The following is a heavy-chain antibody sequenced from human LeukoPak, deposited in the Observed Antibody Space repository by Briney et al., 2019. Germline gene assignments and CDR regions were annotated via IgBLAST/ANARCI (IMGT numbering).Heavy chain of an antibody. D-gene: IGHD2-21*02. CDR2: ISGSGGST. J-gene: IGHJ4*02. CDR1: GFTFSSYA. Sequence: GGSLRLSCAASGFTFSSYAMSWVRQAPGKGLEWVSAISGSGGSTYYADSVKGRFTISRDNSKNTLYLQMNSLRAEDTAVYYCAKDRPPLGVTANKVFDYWGQGTLVTVSS. CDR3: AKDRPPLGVTANKVFDY. V-gene: IGHV3-23*01.